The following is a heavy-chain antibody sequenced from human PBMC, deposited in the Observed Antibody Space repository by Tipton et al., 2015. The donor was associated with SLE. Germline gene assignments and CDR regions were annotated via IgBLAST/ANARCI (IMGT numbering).Heavy chain of an antibody. J-gene: IGHJ3*02. CDR1: GGSISSSSYY. Sequence: TLSLTCTVSGGSISSSSYYWGWIRQPPGKGLEWIGSIYYSGSTYYNPSLKSRVTISVDTSKNQFSRKLSSVTAADTAVYYCARNQHSYYDSRGGAFDIWGQGTMVTVSS. CDR2: IYYSGST. D-gene: IGHD3-22*01. V-gene: IGHV4-39*07. CDR3: ARNQHSYYDSRGGAFDI.